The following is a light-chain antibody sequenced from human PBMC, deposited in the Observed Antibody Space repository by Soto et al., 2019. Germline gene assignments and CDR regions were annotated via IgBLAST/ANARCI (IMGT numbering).Light chain of an antibody. CDR3: HQRQYWPPIT. J-gene: IGKJ5*01. Sequence: EIVMTQSPATLSVSPGERATLSCKSSQSVSSSYLAWYQQKPGQAPRLLIYGASNRATGIPARFSGSGSGTDFTLTISSLEPEDFAVYYCHQRQYWPPITFGQGTRLEIK. CDR2: GAS. CDR1: QSVSSSY. V-gene: IGKV3D-20*02.